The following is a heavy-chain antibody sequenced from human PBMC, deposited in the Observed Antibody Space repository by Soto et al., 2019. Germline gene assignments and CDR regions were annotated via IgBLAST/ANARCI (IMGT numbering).Heavy chain of an antibody. J-gene: IGHJ5*02. D-gene: IGHD3-10*01. Sequence: GGSLRLSCAASGFTFSDYYMSWIRQAPGKGLEWVSYISGSSIYKNYAGSVKGRFTVSRDNAKNSLYLQMSSLRAEDTAVYYCARARGVGQPAGWFDPWGQGTLVTVSS. CDR3: ARARGVGQPAGWFDP. CDR2: ISGSSIYK. V-gene: IGHV3-11*06. CDR1: GFTFSDYY.